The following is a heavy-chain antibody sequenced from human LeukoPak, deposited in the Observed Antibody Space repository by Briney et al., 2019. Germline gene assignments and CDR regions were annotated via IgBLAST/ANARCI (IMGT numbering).Heavy chain of an antibody. J-gene: IGHJ4*02. Sequence: GSLRLSCAASGFTFSSYTMNWVRQAPGKGLEWVSSISRSSSYMFYADSVKGRFTISRDNTKNSLYLHMNSLRADDTAVYYCARVRDLYRDYWGQGTLVTVSS. V-gene: IGHV3-21*01. CDR3: ARVRDLYRDY. CDR1: GFTFSSYT. CDR2: ISRSSSYM. D-gene: IGHD2-2*02.